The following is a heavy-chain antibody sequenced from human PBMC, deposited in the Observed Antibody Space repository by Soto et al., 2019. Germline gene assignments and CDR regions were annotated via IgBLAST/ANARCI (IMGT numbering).Heavy chain of an antibody. J-gene: IGHJ4*02. Sequence: EVQLVESGGGLIQPGGSVRLSCAVSGFTVSNNYMSWVRQAPGKGLEGVSVIYSGGYTAYGDSVKGRFTISIDNSKNTIFLQMKTLRADVRAGYYGAAQRGGGGYWGQGTLVTVSS. CDR2: IYSGGYT. CDR3: AAQRGGGGY. V-gene: IGHV3-53*01. D-gene: IGHD6-25*01. CDR1: GFTVSNNY.